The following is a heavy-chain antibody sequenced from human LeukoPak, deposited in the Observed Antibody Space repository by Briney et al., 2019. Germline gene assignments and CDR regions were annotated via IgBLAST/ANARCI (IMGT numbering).Heavy chain of an antibody. CDR3: ARDSYIAVAGTNYYYGMDV. CDR1: GGSISSYY. J-gene: IGHJ6*02. Sequence: PSETLSLTCTVSGGSISSYYWSWLRRPAGKGLEWIGRIYTSGSTNYNPSLKSRVTMSVDTSKNQFSLKLSSVTAADTAVYYCARDSYIAVAGTNYYYGMDVWGQGTTVTVSS. V-gene: IGHV4-4*07. CDR2: IYTSGST. D-gene: IGHD6-19*01.